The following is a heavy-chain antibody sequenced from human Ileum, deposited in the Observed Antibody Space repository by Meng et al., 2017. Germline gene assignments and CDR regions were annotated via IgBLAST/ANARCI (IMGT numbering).Heavy chain of an antibody. D-gene: IGHD5-18*01. CDR1: GGSVSSGSYY. CDR2: IYYTGST. Sequence: GHLQDVGPGLVRPSETLSLTCTVSGGSVSSGSYYWNWIRQPPGKGPEWIAYIYYTGSTNYNPSLKSRVIISADTSKNQFSLKLSSVTAADTAVYYCARAETALDYWGQGTLVTVSS. J-gene: IGHJ4*02. V-gene: IGHV4-61*01. CDR3: ARAETALDY.